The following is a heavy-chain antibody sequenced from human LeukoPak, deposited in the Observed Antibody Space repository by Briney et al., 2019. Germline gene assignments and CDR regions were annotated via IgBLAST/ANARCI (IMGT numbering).Heavy chain of an antibody. J-gene: IGHJ6*02. CDR2: IYYSGST. CDR1: DGSISSYY. V-gene: IGHV4-59*08. Sequence: SETLSLTCTVSDGSISSYYWSWIRQPPGKGLEWIGYIYYSGSTNYNPSLKSRVTISVGTSKNQFSLKLTSVTAADTAVYYCARYYYGSGSYYYYGMDVWGQGTTVTVSS. CDR3: ARYYYGSGSYYYYGMDV. D-gene: IGHD3-10*01.